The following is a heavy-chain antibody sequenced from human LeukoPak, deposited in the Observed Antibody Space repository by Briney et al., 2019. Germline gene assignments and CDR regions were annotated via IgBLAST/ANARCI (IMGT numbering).Heavy chain of an antibody. CDR2: ISSSSSTI. D-gene: IGHD6-13*01. CDR1: GFTFSSYG. Sequence: GGSLRLSCAASGFTFSSYGMTWVRQAPGKGLEWVSYISSSSSTIYYADSVKGRFTISRDNAKNSLYLQMNSLRAEDTAVYYCARDHFDSGSSWDSYFDYWGQGTLVTVSS. CDR3: ARDHFDSGSSWDSYFDY. J-gene: IGHJ4*02. V-gene: IGHV3-48*01.